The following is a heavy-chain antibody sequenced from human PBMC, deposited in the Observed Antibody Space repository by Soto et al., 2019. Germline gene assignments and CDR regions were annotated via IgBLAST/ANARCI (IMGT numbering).Heavy chain of an antibody. J-gene: IGHJ5*02. CDR1: GGSFSGYY. CDR3: ARAAVGAAVRNNWFDP. CDR2: INHSGST. D-gene: IGHD6-13*01. Sequence: SETLSLTCAVYGGSFSGYYWSWIRQPPGKGLEWIGEINHSGSTNYNPSLKSRVTISVDTSKNQFSLKVSSVTAADTAVYYCARAAVGAAVRNNWFDPWGQGTLVTVSS. V-gene: IGHV4-34*01.